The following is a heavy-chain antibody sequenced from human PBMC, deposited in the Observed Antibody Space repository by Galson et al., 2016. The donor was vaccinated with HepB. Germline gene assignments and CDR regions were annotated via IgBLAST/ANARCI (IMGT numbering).Heavy chain of an antibody. Sequence: SLRLSCAASGFNFSGSAIHWVRQASGKGLEWVGRIRSKTNNHATAHAASVKGRFIIPRDDSKKTAYLDMNSLKTEDTALYYCTTLAEAVTYAFDIWGQGTMVFVSS. CDR1: GFNFSGSA. CDR2: IRSKTNNHAT. J-gene: IGHJ3*02. CDR3: TTLAEAVTYAFDI. V-gene: IGHV3-73*01. D-gene: IGHD6-13*01.